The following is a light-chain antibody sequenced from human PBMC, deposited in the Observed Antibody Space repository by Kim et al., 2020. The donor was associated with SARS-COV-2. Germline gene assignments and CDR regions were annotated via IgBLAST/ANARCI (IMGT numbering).Light chain of an antibody. CDR3: QQYDNWPPVT. V-gene: IGKV3-15*01. Sequence: VSPGESVTLSCRASQSVRNNLAWYQHKPGQAPRLLLYSASTRATDIPARFSGSGSGTEFTLTISSLQSEDFAVYYCQQYDNWPPVTFGGGTKVEIK. CDR2: SAS. CDR1: QSVRNN. J-gene: IGKJ4*01.